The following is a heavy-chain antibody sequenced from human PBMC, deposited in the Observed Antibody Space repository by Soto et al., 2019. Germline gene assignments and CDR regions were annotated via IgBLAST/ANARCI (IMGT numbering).Heavy chain of an antibody. D-gene: IGHD4-17*01. CDR2: IYYSGST. CDR3: ARGPIQYGDNNWFDP. Sequence: QVQLQESGPGLVKPSQTLSLTCTVSGGSISSGGYYWSWIRQHPGKGLEWIGYIYYSGSTYYNPSLKSRVTISVDTSKNQFSLKLSSVTAADTAVYYCARGPIQYGDNNWFDPWGQGTLVTVSS. V-gene: IGHV4-31*03. CDR1: GGSISSGGYY. J-gene: IGHJ5*02.